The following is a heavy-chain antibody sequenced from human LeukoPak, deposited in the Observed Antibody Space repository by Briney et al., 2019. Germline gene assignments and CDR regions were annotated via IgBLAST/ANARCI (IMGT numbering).Heavy chain of an antibody. D-gene: IGHD3-10*01. Sequence: PSETLSLTCTVSGGSISSYYWSWIRQPPGKGLEWIGYIYYSGSTNYNPSLKSRVTISVDTSKNQFSLKLSSLTAADTPVYYCARDGRGFDYCGQGTLVTVS. J-gene: IGHJ4*02. CDR1: GGSISSYY. V-gene: IGHV4-59*01. CDR3: ARDGRGFDY. CDR2: IYYSGST.